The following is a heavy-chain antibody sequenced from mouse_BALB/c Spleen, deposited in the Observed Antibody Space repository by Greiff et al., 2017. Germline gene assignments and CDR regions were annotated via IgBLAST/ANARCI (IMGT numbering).Heavy chain of an antibody. CDR2: IWAGGST. CDR3: AREFPTMMRAMDY. V-gene: IGHV2-9*02. D-gene: IGHD2-3*01. Sequence: VKLKESGPGLVAPSQSLSITCTVSGFSLTSYGVHWVRQPPGKGLEWLGVIWAGGSTNYNSALMSRLSISKDNSKSQVFLKMNSLQTDDTAMYYCAREFPTMMRAMDYWGQGTSVTVSS. CDR1: GFSLTSYG. J-gene: IGHJ4*01.